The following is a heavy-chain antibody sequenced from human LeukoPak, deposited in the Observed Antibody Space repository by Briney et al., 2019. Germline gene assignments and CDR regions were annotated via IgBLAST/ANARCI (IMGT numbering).Heavy chain of an antibody. CDR1: GYTFTGYY. CDR2: IIPIFGTA. D-gene: IGHD3-22*01. V-gene: IGHV1-69*05. Sequence: SVKVSCKASGYTFTGYYMHWVRQAPGQGLEWMGGIIPIFGTANYAQKFQGRVTITTDESTSTAYMELSSLRSEDTAVYYCARTYYYDSSGYYYARAEAFDIWGQGTMVTVSS. CDR3: ARTYYYDSSGYYYARAEAFDI. J-gene: IGHJ3*02.